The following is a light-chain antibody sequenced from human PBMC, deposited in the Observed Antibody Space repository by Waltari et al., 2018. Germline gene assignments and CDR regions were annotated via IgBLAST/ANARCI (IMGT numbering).Light chain of an antibody. CDR1: QPIRTTY. J-gene: IGKJ4*01. CDR3: QQYDISPLT. Sequence: EIVLTQSQGTLSLSPGEGATLPCRTSQPIRTTYLAWYQQKPVQAPTPLIYGASSRATGVPDRCTGSGSGTDFSLTISSLEPEDFATYYCQQYDISPLTFGGGTKVEIK. CDR2: GAS. V-gene: IGKV3-20*01.